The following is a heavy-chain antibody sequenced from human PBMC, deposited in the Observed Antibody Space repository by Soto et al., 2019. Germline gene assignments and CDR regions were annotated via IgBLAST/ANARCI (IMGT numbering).Heavy chain of an antibody. CDR2: IYWDDSK. J-gene: IGHJ4*02. CDR1: GFSLTTDRVG. D-gene: IGHD1-26*01. CDR3: AHAYGGRSLY. Sequence: QITLKESGPTLVKPTQTLTLTCTFSGFSLTTDRVGVGWIRQTPGEALEWLAVIYWDDSKTYRPSLESRLTITKDTSKNQVALTMTNMDSLDTGTYYCAHAYGGRSLYWGQGTLVTVSS. V-gene: IGHV2-5*02.